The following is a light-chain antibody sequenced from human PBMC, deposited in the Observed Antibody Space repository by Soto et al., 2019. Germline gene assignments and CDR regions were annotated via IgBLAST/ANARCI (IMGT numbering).Light chain of an antibody. J-gene: IGLJ1*01. V-gene: IGLV2-11*01. CDR3: YSYAVSSTLSV. CDR2: DVT. CDR1: SSDVGGYNY. Sequence: QSVLTQPRSVSGSPGQSVAISCAGTSSDVGGYNYVSWYQQHPGKAPKLMIYDVTKRPSGVPDRFSGSKSGNTASLTISGLQAEDEADYYCYSYAVSSTLSVFGTGPKVTVL.